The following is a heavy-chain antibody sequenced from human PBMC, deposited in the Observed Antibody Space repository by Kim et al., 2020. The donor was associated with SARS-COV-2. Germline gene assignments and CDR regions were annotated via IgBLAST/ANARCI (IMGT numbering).Heavy chain of an antibody. CDR1: GFTFSSYA. Sequence: GGSLRLSCAASGFTFSSYAMSWVRQAPGKGLEWVSAISGSGGSTYYADSVKGRFTISRDNSKNTLYLQMNSLRAEDTAVYYCAKDPRDLPVVPAAHAFDIWGPGTMVTVSS. CDR2: ISGSGGST. V-gene: IGHV3-23*01. D-gene: IGHD2-2*01. CDR3: AKDPRDLPVVPAAHAFDI. J-gene: IGHJ3*02.